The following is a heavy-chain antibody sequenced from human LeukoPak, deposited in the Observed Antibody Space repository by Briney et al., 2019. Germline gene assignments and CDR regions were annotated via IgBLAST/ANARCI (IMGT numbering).Heavy chain of an antibody. CDR1: GFTFSRYW. CDR3: AASIAMFDY. Sequence: GGSLRLSCAASGFTFSRYWMSWVRQAPGKGLEWVANIKEDGTVKYYVESVKGRFTISRDNAKNSLYLQMNSLRAEDTAVYYCAASIAMFDYWGQGTLVTVSS. V-gene: IGHV3-7*02. CDR2: IKEDGTVK. D-gene: IGHD2-21*01. J-gene: IGHJ4*02.